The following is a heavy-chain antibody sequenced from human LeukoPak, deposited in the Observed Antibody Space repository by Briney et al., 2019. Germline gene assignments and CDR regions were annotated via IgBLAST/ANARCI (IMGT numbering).Heavy chain of an antibody. V-gene: IGHV4-59*12. CDR2: IYYSGST. J-gene: IGHJ4*02. Sequence: PSETLSLTCTVSGGSISSYYWSWIRQPPGKGLEWIGYIYYSGSTNYNPSLKSRVTISVDTSKNQFSLKLSSVTAADTAVYYCARDSMVRKIDYWGQGTLVTVSS. D-gene: IGHD3-10*01. CDR3: ARDSMVRKIDY. CDR1: GGSISSYY.